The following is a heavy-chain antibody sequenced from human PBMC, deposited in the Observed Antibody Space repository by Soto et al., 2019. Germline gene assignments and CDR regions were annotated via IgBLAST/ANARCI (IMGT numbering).Heavy chain of an antibody. CDR1: GFTFGTTD. D-gene: IGHD3-10*01. Sequence: XESLRLSCAASGFTFGTTDMSWVRQAPGEGLEWVSTIDGSGGITYYADSVKGRFTISRDNSRNTVYLQMSSLRGDDTALYYCVKNSGWFNTWGQGALVTVSS. V-gene: IGHV3-23*01. CDR2: IDGSGGIT. J-gene: IGHJ5*02. CDR3: VKNSGWFNT.